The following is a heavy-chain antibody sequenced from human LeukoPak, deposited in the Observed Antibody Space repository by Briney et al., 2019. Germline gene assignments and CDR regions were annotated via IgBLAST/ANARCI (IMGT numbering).Heavy chain of an antibody. V-gene: IGHV5-51*01. CDR3: ARLTYYYDSSGYYWFDY. CDR1: GYSFTSYR. J-gene: IGHJ4*02. D-gene: IGHD3-22*01. Sequence: GESLKMSCKGSGYSFTSYRIGWVRQMPAKGLEWMGIIYPGDSDTRYSPSFQGQVTISADKSISTAYLQWSSLKASDTAMYYCARLTYYYDSSGYYWFDYWGQGTLVTVSS. CDR2: IYPGDSDT.